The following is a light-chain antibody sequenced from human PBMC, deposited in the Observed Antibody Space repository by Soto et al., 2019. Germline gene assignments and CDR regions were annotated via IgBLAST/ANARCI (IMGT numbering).Light chain of an antibody. CDR1: SSDDGGYHY. CDR3: SSYAGSSNV. Sequence: QPALTQPPSASGSPGQSVAISCPRTSSDDGGYHYVSWSYQHPATAPKLMIYEVNKRPSSVPDRFSGSMSGNSASLTGSGLQAEDEADYCCSSYAGSSNVFGTGTQVIGL. J-gene: IGLJ1*01. V-gene: IGLV2-8*01. CDR2: EVN.